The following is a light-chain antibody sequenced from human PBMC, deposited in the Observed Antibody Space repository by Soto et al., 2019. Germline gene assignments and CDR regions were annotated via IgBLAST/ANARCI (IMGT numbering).Light chain of an antibody. J-gene: IGKJ5*01. CDR3: QQANSFPLT. V-gene: IGKV1-12*01. CDR1: QGISRW. CDR2: GAS. Sequence: DIQMTQSPSFVSASVGDRVTITCRASQGISRWLAWYQQRPGKAPELLIYGASSLQGGVPSRFSGSGPGTDFTLTISSLQPEDFATYYCQQANSFPLTFGQGTRLEIK.